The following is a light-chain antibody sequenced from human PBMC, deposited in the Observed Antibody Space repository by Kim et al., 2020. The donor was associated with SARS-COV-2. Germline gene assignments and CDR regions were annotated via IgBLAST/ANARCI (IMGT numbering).Light chain of an antibody. V-gene: IGKV4-1*01. CDR3: QQYYTPPPP. CDR1: QSFLYRSNNKNY. J-gene: IGKJ4*01. CDR2: WAS. Sequence: ATSNGNSSQSFLYRSNNKNYLAWYQQKPGQPPKLLVYWASTRESGVPDRFSGSGSGTVFTLTISSLQAEDVAVYYCQQYYTPPPPFGGGTKVDIK.